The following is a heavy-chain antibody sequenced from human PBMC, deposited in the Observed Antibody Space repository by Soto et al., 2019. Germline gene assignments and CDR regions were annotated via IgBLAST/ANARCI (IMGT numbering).Heavy chain of an antibody. V-gene: IGHV1-2*04. CDR1: GYTFTGYY. CDR3: AREAGSSSRHGPWFDP. CDR2: INPNSGGT. D-gene: IGHD6-13*01. J-gene: IGHJ5*02. Sequence: ASVKVSCKASGYTFTGYYMHWVRQAPRQGLEWMGWINPNSGGTNYAQKFQGWVTMTRDTSISTAYMELSRLRSDDTAVYYCAREAGSSSRHGPWFDPWGQGTLVTVSS.